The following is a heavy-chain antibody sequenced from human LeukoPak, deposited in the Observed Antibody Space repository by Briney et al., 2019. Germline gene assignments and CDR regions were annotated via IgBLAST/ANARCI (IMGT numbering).Heavy chain of an antibody. Sequence: PGGSLRLSCAASGFTFSSYGMSWVRQVPGKGLEWVSAISGSGGSTYYADSVKGRFTVSRDNSKNTLYLEMSSLRAEDTAVYYCAKGTLGYCSGGSCYSGYWGQGTLVTVSS. CDR1: GFTFSSYG. CDR2: ISGSGGST. D-gene: IGHD2-15*01. J-gene: IGHJ4*02. V-gene: IGHV3-23*01. CDR3: AKGTLGYCSGGSCYSGY.